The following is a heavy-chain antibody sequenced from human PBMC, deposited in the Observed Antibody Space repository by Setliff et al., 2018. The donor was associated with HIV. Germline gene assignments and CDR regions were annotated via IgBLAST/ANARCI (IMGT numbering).Heavy chain of an antibody. J-gene: IGHJ4*02. D-gene: IGHD2-2*01. V-gene: IGHV4-38-2*01. Sequence: SETLSLTCAVSGFSISSGYYWGWIRQPPGKGLEWIGIIYHSGSTYYNPSLKSRVTISVDTSKNQFSLKLSSVTAADTAVYYCARRNVVVPAAPDYWGQGTLVTVSS. CDR3: ARRNVVVPAAPDY. CDR1: GFSISSGYY. CDR2: IYHSGST.